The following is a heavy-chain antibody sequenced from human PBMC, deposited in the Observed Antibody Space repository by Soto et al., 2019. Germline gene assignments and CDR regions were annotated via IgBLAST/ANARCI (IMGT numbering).Heavy chain of an antibody. Sequence: QLHLVESGGGVVQPGRSLRLSCAASGFTFSSYAMHWVRQAPGKGMEWVAVISYDGNNKFYADSVKGRFIISRDNSKNTLYLQMNSLSSEDTAVYYCAKDLWTDDFDMWGRGTMVTVSS. D-gene: IGHD3-3*01. CDR1: GFTFSSYA. J-gene: IGHJ3*02. CDR2: ISYDGNNK. V-gene: IGHV3-30*18. CDR3: AKDLWTDDFDM.